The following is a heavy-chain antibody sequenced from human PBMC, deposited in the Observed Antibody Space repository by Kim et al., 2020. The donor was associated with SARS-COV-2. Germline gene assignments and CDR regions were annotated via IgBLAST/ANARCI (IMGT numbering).Heavy chain of an antibody. CDR2: ISGSGGST. V-gene: IGHV3-23*01. CDR3: AKDHAFGYFDTSFFDY. CDR1: GFTFSSYA. J-gene: IGHJ4*02. D-gene: IGHD3-9*01. Sequence: GGSLRLSCAASGFTFSSYAMSWVRQAPGKGLEWVSAISGSGGSTYYADSVKGRFTISRDNSKNTLYLQMNSLRAEDTAVYYCAKDHAFGYFDTSFFDYWGQGTLVTVSS.